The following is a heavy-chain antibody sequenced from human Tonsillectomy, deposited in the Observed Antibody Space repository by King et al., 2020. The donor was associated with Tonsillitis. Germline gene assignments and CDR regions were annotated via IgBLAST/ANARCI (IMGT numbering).Heavy chain of an antibody. CDR3: AKEIKQVAGDWYFDL. D-gene: IGHD6-19*01. J-gene: IGHJ2*01. CDR2: IGNDGRVT. CDR1: GFTFSRYG. Sequence: VQLVESGGGVVQPGRSLRLSCAASGFTFSRYGMHWVRQSPGEGLEWVAVIGNDGRVTYYAYSVKGRFTLSRDNSENTLYIQMNSLRVEETAVYYCAKEIKQVAGDWYFDLWGRGTLVIVSS. V-gene: IGHV3-30*18.